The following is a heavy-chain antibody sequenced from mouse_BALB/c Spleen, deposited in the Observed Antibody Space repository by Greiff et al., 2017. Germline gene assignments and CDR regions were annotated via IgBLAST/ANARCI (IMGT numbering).Heavy chain of an antibody. D-gene: IGHD6-2*01. CDR3: ASSPVSYYAMDY. Sequence: EVQRVESGGGLVQPGGSRKLSCAASGFTFSSFGMHWVRQAPEKGLEWVAYISSGSSTIYYADTVKGRFTISRDNPKNTLFLQMTSLRSEDTAMYYCASSPVSYYAMDYWGQGTSVTVSS. V-gene: IGHV5-17*02. CDR1: GFTFSSFG. CDR2: ISSGSSTI. J-gene: IGHJ4*01.